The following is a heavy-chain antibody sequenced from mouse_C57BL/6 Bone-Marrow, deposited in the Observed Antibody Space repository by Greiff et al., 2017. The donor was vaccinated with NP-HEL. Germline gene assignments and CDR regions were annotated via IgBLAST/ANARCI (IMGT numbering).Heavy chain of an antibody. CDR3: AREGLYYPFAY. CDR2: IDPSDSYT. Sequence: QVQLQQPGAELVMPGASVKLSCKASGYTFTSYWMHWVKQRPGQGLEWIGEIDPSDSYTNYNQKFKGKSTLTVDKSSSTAYMQLSSLTSEDSAVYYCAREGLYYPFAYWGQGTVVTVSA. CDR1: GYTFTSYW. D-gene: IGHD2-1*01. J-gene: IGHJ3*01. V-gene: IGHV1-69*01.